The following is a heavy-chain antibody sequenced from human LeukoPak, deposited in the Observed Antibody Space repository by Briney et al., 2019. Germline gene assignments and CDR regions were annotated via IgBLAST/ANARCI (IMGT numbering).Heavy chain of an antibody. Sequence: ASVKGSCKASGYTFTGYYIHWARQAPGQGLEWMGWISPNSGVTRNAQKFQGRVTMTRDTSISTAYMELTGLSSDDTAVYYCAISLVSADGRTCDYWGQGTQVTVSS. D-gene: IGHD6-13*01. J-gene: IGHJ4*02. CDR2: ISPNSGVT. V-gene: IGHV1-2*02. CDR1: GYTFTGYY. CDR3: AISLVSADGRTCDY.